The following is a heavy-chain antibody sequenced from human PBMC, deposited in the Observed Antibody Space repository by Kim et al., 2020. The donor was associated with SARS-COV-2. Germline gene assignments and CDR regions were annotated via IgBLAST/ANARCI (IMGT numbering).Heavy chain of an antibody. J-gene: IGHJ6*03. V-gene: IGHV3-21*01. D-gene: IGHD6-13*01. Sequence: GGSLRLSCAASGFTFSSYSMNWVRQAPGKGLEWVSSISSSSYIYYADSVKGRFTISRDNAKNSLYLQMNSLRAEDTAVYYCARSHRLIIAAAGTQKQSYYYYMDVWGKGTTVTVSS. CDR3: ARSHRLIIAAAGTQKQSYYYYMDV. CDR1: GFTFSSYS. CDR2: ISSSSYI.